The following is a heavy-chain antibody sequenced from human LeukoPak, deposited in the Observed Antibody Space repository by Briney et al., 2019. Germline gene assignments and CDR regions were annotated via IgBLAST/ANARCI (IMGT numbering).Heavy chain of an antibody. CDR1: GFTFSDYY. J-gene: IGHJ4*02. D-gene: IGHD2-15*01. CDR3: ARVAVGSSCYWFDY. CDR2: ISSSGSTI. V-gene: IGHV3-11*01. Sequence: GSLGLSCAASGFTFSDYYMSWIRQAPGKGLEWVSYISSSGSTIYYADSVKGRFTISRDDAKNSLYLQMNSLRAEDTAVYYCARVAVGSSCYWFDYWGQGTLVTVSS.